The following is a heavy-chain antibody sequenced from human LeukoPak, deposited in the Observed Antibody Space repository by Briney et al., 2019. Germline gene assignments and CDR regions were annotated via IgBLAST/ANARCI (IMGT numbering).Heavy chain of an antibody. D-gene: IGHD3-16*01. CDR3: AKPAYDYVWGSSYYFDY. Sequence: PGGSLRLSCAASGFTFSSYAMSWVRQAPGKGLEWVSAISGSGGSTYYADSVEGRFTISRDNSKNTLYLQMNSLRAEDTAVYYCAKPAYDYVWGSSYYFDYWGQGTLVTVSS. CDR2: ISGSGGST. J-gene: IGHJ4*02. CDR1: GFTFSSYA. V-gene: IGHV3-23*01.